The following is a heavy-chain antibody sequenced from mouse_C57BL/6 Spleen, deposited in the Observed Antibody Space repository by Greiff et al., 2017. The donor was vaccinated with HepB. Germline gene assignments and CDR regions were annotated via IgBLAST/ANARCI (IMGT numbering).Heavy chain of an antibody. CDR2: ILPGSGST. V-gene: IGHV1-9*01. CDR3: SRRRRDVYYDYDGGDFDY. J-gene: IGHJ2*01. D-gene: IGHD2-4*01. Sequence: VQLQQSGAELMKPGASVKLSCKATGYTFTGYWIEWVKQRPGHGLEWIGEILPGSGSTNYNEKFKGKATYTADTSSNTAYMQLSSLTTEDSANYYCSRRRRDVYYDYDGGDFDYWGQGTTLTGSP. CDR1: GYTFTGYW.